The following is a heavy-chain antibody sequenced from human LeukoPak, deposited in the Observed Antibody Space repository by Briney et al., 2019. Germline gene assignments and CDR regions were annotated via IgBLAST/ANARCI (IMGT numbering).Heavy chain of an antibody. J-gene: IGHJ4*02. V-gene: IGHV3-21*01. D-gene: IGHD3-22*01. CDR2: ISSSSSYK. CDR3: ARDDYYDSSGYCFDY. Sequence: GGSLRLSCAASGFTFSSYSMNWVRQAPGKGLEWVSSISSSSSYKYYADSVKGRFTISRDNAKNSLYLQMNGLRVEDTAVYYCARDDYYDSSGYCFDYWGQGTLVTVSS. CDR1: GFTFSSYS.